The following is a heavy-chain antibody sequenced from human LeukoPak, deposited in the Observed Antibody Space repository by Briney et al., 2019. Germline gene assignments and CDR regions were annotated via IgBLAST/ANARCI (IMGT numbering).Heavy chain of an antibody. D-gene: IGHD3-3*01. Sequence: SGFXXXSYGMHWVRQAPGKGLEWVAVIWYDGSNKYYADSVKGRFTIPRDNSKNTLYLQMNSLRAEDTAVYYSARVRTIFGVDDAFDIWGQGTMVTVSS. V-gene: IGHV3-33*01. J-gene: IGHJ3*02. CDR1: GFXXXSYG. CDR2: IWYDGSNK. CDR3: ARVRTIFGVDDAFDI.